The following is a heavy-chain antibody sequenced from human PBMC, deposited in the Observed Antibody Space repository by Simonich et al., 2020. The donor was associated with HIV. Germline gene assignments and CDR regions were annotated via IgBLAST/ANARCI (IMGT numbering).Heavy chain of an antibody. CDR3: ARHWGYDFWSGYYFDY. D-gene: IGHD3-3*01. V-gene: IGHV4-39*01. CDR2: FYYSGST. CDR1: GGSISSGSYY. J-gene: IGHJ4*02. Sequence: QLQLQESGPGLVKPSETLSLTCTVSGGSISSGSYYWGWIRQPPGKGLEWVGSFYYSGSTYYNPSLKSRVTISVDTAKNQFSLKLSSVTAADTAVYYCARHWGYDFWSGYYFDYWGQGTLVTVSS.